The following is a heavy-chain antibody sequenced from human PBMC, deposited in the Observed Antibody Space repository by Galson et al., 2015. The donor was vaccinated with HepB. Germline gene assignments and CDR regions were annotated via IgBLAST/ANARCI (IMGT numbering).Heavy chain of an antibody. Sequence: SLRLSCAASGFTFSSYWMHWVRQAPGKGLVWVSRINSDGSSTSYADSVKGRSTISRDNAKNTLYLQMNSLRAEDTAVYYCARAEGYYDILTGYSRPDWYFDLWGRGTLVTVSS. J-gene: IGHJ2*01. D-gene: IGHD3-9*01. CDR3: ARAEGYYDILTGYSRPDWYFDL. V-gene: IGHV3-74*01. CDR2: INSDGSST. CDR1: GFTFSSYW.